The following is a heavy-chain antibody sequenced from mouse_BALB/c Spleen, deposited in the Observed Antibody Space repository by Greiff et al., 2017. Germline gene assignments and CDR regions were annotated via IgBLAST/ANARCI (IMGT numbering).Heavy chain of an antibody. V-gene: IGHV3-8*02. CDR2: ISYSGST. CDR1: GDSITSGY. CDR3: ARSPLFYGSSYGYFDV. J-gene: IGHJ1*01. Sequence: VQLKESGPSLVKPSQTLSLTCSVTGDSITSGYWNWIRKFPGNKLEYMGYISYSGSTYYNPSLKSRISITRDTSKNQYYLQLNSVTTEDTATYYCARSPLFYGSSYGYFDVWGAGTTVTVSS. D-gene: IGHD1-1*01.